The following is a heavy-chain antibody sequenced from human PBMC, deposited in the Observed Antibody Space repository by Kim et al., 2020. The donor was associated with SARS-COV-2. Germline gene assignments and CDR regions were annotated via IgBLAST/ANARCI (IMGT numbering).Heavy chain of an antibody. Sequence: GGSLRLSCAASGFTFDDYAMHWVRQAPGKGLEWVSGISWNSGSIGYADSVKGRFTISRDNAKNSLYLQMNSLRAEDTALYYCAKGPPVDRFYIGYCSGGSCHWSAYWGQGTLVTVSS. D-gene: IGHD2-15*01. J-gene: IGHJ4*02. CDR3: AKGPPVDRFYIGYCSGGSCHWSAY. V-gene: IGHV3-9*01. CDR2: ISWNSGSI. CDR1: GFTFDDYA.